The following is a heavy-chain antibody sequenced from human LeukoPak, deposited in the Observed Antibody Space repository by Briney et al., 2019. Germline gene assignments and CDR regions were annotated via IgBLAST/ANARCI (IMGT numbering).Heavy chain of an antibody. CDR1: GYTLTELS. Sequence: ASAKVSCKVSGYTLTELSMHWVRQAPGKGLEWMGGFDPEDGETIYAQKFQGRVTMTEDTSTDTAYMELSSLRSEDTAVYYCATGRSYCSRTSCYNYYYMDVWGKGTTVTVSS. CDR2: FDPEDGET. CDR3: ATGRSYCSRTSCYNYYYMDV. J-gene: IGHJ6*03. D-gene: IGHD2-2*02. V-gene: IGHV1-24*01.